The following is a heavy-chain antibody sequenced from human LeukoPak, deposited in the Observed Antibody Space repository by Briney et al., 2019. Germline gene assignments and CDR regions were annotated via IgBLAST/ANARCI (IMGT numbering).Heavy chain of an antibody. D-gene: IGHD6-13*01. Sequence: PSETLPLTCTVSGGSISSSSYYWGWIRQPPGKGLEWIGSIYYSGSTYYHPSLKSRVTISVDTSKNQFSLKLSSVTAADTAVYYCARGFGSWYPIYFDYWGQGTLVTVSS. CDR3: ARGFGSWYPIYFDY. V-gene: IGHV4-39*07. J-gene: IGHJ4*02. CDR1: GGSISSSSYY. CDR2: IYYSGST.